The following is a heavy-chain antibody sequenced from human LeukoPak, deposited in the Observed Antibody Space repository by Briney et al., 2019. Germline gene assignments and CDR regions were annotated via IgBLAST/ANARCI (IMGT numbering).Heavy chain of an antibody. CDR3: ASKSTDHGELRFDY. CDR2: FYYTGTT. CDR1: GDSTNTYF. V-gene: IGHV4-59*01. D-gene: IGHD4-17*01. J-gene: IGHJ4*02. Sequence: PSETLSLTCTISGDSTNTYFWSWIRQPPGKGLEWIGHFYYTGTTNYNPSLKSRVTISVDTSKNQFSLKVNSVTAADTGVYYCASKSTDHGELRFDYWGQGTLVTVSS.